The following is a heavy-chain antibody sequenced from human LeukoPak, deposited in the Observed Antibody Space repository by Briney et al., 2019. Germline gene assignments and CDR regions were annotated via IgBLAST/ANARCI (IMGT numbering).Heavy chain of an antibody. V-gene: IGHV1-69*06. CDR2: IIVNFAAT. D-gene: IGHD1-26*01. CDR1: GGSVSSHS. CDR3: ARDASGNYEGWFDP. Sequence: SVKVSCKASGGSVSSHSITWVRQAPGQGLEWMGKIIVNFAATTYAQKFQGRLTLTADKFTSTVYMELSSLRSDDTAVYYCARDASGNYEGWFDPWGQGTLVTVSS. J-gene: IGHJ5*02.